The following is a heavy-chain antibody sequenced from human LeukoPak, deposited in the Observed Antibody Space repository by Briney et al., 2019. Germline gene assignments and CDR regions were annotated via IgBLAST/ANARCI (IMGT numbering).Heavy chain of an antibody. CDR2: VSGSGGST. CDR3: AKSGCNSSNCFLGWFDP. V-gene: IGHV3-23*01. D-gene: IGHD2-2*01. Sequence: GSLRLSCAASGFTFSSYWMSWVRQAPGKGLEWVSTVSGSGGSTYYADSVKGRFTISRDNSKNTLYLQMNTLRAEDTAVYHCAKSGCNSSNCFLGWFDPWGQGTLVTVSS. CDR1: GFTFSSYW. J-gene: IGHJ5*02.